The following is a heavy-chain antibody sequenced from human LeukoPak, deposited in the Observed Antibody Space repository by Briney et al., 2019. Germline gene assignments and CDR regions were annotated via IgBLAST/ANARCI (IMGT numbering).Heavy chain of an antibody. D-gene: IGHD2-15*01. CDR3: GRKAGDCGGGTCYSIDY. J-gene: IGHJ4*02. Sequence: SVKVSCKAFGGSFSSEAISWVRQAPGQGLEWMGGIIPIFGTANYAQKFQGRVTITTDESTSTAYMEVSTLRSEDTAVYYCGRKAGDCGGGTCYSIDYWGQGTLVTVSS. V-gene: IGHV1-69*05. CDR2: IIPIFGTA. CDR1: GGSFSSEA.